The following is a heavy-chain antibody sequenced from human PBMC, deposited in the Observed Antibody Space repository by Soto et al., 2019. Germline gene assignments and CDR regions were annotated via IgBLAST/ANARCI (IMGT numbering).Heavy chain of an antibody. D-gene: IGHD6-6*01. Sequence: PGGSLRLSCAASGFTFSSYAMHWVRQAPGKGLEWVAVISYDGSNKYYADSVKGRFTISRDNSKNTLYLQMNSLRAEDTAVYYCARSLAARPPQVAYFDYWGQGTLVTVSS. J-gene: IGHJ4*02. CDR1: GFTFSSYA. V-gene: IGHV3-30-3*01. CDR2: ISYDGSNK. CDR3: ARSLAARPPQVAYFDY.